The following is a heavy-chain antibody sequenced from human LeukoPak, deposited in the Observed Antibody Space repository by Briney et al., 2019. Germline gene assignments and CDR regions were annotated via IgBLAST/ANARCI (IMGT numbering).Heavy chain of an antibody. Sequence: SETLSLTCTVSGGSISSSSYYWGWIRQPPGKGLEWIGSIYYSGSTYYNPSLKSRVTISVDTSKNQFSLKLSSVTAADTAVYYCAGHDRDNWFDPWGQGTLVTVSS. CDR3: AGHDRDNWFDP. J-gene: IGHJ5*02. CDR1: GGSISSSSYY. V-gene: IGHV4-39*01. CDR2: IYYSGST.